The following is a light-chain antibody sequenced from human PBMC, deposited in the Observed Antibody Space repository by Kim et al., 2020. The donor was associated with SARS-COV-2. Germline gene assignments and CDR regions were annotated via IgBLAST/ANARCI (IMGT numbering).Light chain of an antibody. V-gene: IGLV3-1*01. Sequence: SYELTQPPSVSVSPGQTASITCYGDKLGDKYACWYQQKPGQSPVLVIFQDNKRPSGIPERFSGSNSGNTATLTISGTQAMDEADYYCQAWDSSIWVFGGGTQLTVL. J-gene: IGLJ3*02. CDR2: QDN. CDR3: QAWDSSIWV. CDR1: KLGDKY.